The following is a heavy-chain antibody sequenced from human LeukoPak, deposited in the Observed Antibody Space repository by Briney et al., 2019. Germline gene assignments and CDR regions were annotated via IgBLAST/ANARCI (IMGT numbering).Heavy chain of an antibody. Sequence: GASVKVSCKASGYTFTSYYMHWVRQAPGQGLEWMGIINPSGGSTSYAQKFQGRVTMTRDTSTSTVYMELSSLRSEDTAVYYCARAGGDCSSTSCYRNDFDYWGQGTLVTVSS. CDR1: GYTFTSYY. D-gene: IGHD2-2*02. V-gene: IGHV1-46*03. CDR3: ARAGGDCSSTSCYRNDFDY. CDR2: INPSGGST. J-gene: IGHJ4*02.